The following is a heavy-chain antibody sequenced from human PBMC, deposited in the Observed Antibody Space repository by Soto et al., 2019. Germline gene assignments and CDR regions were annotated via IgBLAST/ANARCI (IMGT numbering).Heavy chain of an antibody. CDR3: AREGTIFGVVIQVSHAFDI. D-gene: IGHD3-3*01. V-gene: IGHV3-20*01. Sequence: EVQLVESGGGVVRPGGSLRLSCAASGFTFDDYGMSWVRQAPGKGLEWVSGINWNGGSTGYADSVKGRFTISRDNAKNPLYLQMSSLRAEDTALYHCAREGTIFGVVIQVSHAFDIWGQGTMVTVSS. CDR1: GFTFDDYG. J-gene: IGHJ3*02. CDR2: INWNGGST.